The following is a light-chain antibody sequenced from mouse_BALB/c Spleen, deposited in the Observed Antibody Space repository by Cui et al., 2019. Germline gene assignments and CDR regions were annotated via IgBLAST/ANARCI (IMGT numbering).Light chain of an antibody. J-gene: IGKJ5*01. CDR2: WAS. Sequence: DIVMTQSHKFMSTSVVDRVSITCKASQDVGTAVAWYQQKPGQSPKLLIYWASTRQTGVPDRFTGSGSGTDFTLTISNVQSEDLADYFCQQYSSYPTFGAGTKLELK. CDR3: QQYSSYPT. V-gene: IGKV6-23*01. CDR1: QDVGTA.